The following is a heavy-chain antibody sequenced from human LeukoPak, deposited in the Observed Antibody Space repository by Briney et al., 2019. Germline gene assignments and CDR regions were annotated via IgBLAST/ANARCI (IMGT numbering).Heavy chain of an antibody. V-gene: IGHV1-18*01. CDR3: ARDRIGGSSGYYCRPLDY. CDR1: GYTFTSYG. Sequence: GASVKVSCKASGYTFTSYGISWVRQAPGQGLEWMGWISAYNGNTNYAQKLQGRVTMTTDTSTSTAYMELRSLRSDDTAVYYCARDRIGGSSGYYCRPLDYWGQGTLVTVSS. J-gene: IGHJ4*02. D-gene: IGHD3-22*01. CDR2: ISAYNGNT.